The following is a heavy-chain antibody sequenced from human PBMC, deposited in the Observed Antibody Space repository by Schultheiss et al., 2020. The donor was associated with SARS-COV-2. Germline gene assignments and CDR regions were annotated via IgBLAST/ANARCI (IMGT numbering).Heavy chain of an antibody. J-gene: IGHJ4*02. D-gene: IGHD4-17*01. Sequence: GGSLRLSCAASGFTFSSYAMSWVRQAPVKGLEWISGISGSGDSTYYADSVKGRFTISRDNSKNTLYLQMYSLRAEDTAVYYCARDSDMIYGDTGGEVYWGQGTLVTVSS. CDR3: ARDSDMIYGDTGGEVY. V-gene: IGHV3-23*01. CDR2: ISGSGDST. CDR1: GFTFSSYA.